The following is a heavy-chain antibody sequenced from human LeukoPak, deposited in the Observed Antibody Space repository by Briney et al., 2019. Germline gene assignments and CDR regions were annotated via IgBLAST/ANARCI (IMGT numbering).Heavy chain of an antibody. CDR1: GFPFSNSW. D-gene: IGHD3-16*01. V-gene: IGHV3-7*03. CDR2: IKKDGSGI. J-gene: IGHJ6*04. Sequence: GGSLRVSCVVSGFPFSNSWMYCVRQAPGKGLEGVANIKKDGSGISYVDSVKGRFIISRDNAMNSLYLQMNSLRVEDTAVYFCAGGNSIDVWGKGTAVTVSS. CDR3: AGGNSIDV.